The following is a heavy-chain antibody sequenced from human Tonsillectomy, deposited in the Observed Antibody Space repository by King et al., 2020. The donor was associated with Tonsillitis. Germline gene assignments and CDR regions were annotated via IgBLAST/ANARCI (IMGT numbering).Heavy chain of an antibody. D-gene: IGHD3-22*01. V-gene: IGHV3-53*01. CDR1: GFTVSDNY. CDR2: IYSGDTT. CDR3: ARDGTDDTTGYYYEGWFDP. Sequence: QLVQSGGGLIQPGGSLRLSCAASGFTVSDNYMSWVRQAPGKGLEWVSSIYSGDTTYYADSVTGRFTISRDSSKNMLYLQMDSLRVEDTAVYYCARDGTDDTTGYYYEGWFDPWGQGTLVTVSS. J-gene: IGHJ5*02.